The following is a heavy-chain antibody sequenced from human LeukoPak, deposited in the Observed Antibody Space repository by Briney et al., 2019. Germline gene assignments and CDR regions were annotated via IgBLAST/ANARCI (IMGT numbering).Heavy chain of an antibody. CDR1: GGSISSYY. CDR3: ARGARAGYNLEPFDY. D-gene: IGHD5-24*01. CDR2: IYYSGST. J-gene: IGHJ4*02. Sequence: SETLSLTCTVSGGSISSYYWSWLRQPPGQGLEWIGYIYYSGSTKYNPSLKSRVTISVDTSKNQFSLKLSPVTAADTAVYYCARGARAGYNLEPFDYWGQGTLVTVSS. V-gene: IGHV4-59*08.